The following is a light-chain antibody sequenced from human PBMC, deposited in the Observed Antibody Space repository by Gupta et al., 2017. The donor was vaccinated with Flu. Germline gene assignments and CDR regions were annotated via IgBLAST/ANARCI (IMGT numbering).Light chain of an antibody. V-gene: IGLV1-51*02. J-gene: IGLJ3*02. CDR1: SSNIGGHY. CDR3: GTWDRSRSAGG. Sequence: AAPGQKVTISCSGSSSNIGGHYVSWYPQVPGTAPKLLIYEDDKRPSGIPDRFSASKSGTTATLGITGLQTGDEADYYCGTWDRSRSAGGFGGGTKLTVL. CDR2: EDD.